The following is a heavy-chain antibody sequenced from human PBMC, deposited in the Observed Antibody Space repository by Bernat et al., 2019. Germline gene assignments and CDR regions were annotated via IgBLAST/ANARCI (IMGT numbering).Heavy chain of an antibody. CDR3: AHKPPHSGGWFITSFHS. CDR1: GFSLDTSGAG. CDR2: IYWDDDK. D-gene: IGHD6-19*01. V-gene: IGHV2-5*02. J-gene: IGHJ4*02. Sequence: QITLKESGPTLVKPTQTLTLTCTFSGFSLDTSGAGVAWIRQPPGKALEWPALIYWDDDKRYSPFLKSRLTITKDTSKNQVVLTMTNMDPVDTATYYCAHKPPHSGGWFITSFHSWGQGTLVAVSS.